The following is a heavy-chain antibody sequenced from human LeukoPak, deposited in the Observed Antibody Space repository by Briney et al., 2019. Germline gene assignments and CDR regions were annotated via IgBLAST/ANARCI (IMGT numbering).Heavy chain of an antibody. CDR1: GGFFSDYY. V-gene: IGHV4-34*01. CDR3: ARGPSIRYYDGSGYYYFDY. CDR2: INHSGST. Sequence: KPSETLSLTCAVYGGFFSDYYWSWIRQPPGKGLEWIGEINHSGSTNYNPFLKSRVTISVETSKNQFSLNLDSVTAADTAVYYCARGPSIRYYDGSGYYYFDYWGQGTLVTAST. J-gene: IGHJ4*02. D-gene: IGHD3-22*01.